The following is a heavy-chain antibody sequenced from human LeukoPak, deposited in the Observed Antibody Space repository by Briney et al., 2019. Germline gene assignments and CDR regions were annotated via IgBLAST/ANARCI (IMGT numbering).Heavy chain of an antibody. CDR2: IYYSGST. D-gene: IGHD3-10*01. CDR1: GGSISSYY. J-gene: IGHJ4*02. Sequence: SETLSLTCTVSGGSISSYYWSWIRHPPGKGLEWIGYIYYSGSTNYNPSLKSRVTISVDTSKNQFSLKLSSVTAADTAVYYCARSGSYLPSFDYWGQGTLVTVSS. CDR3: ARSGSYLPSFDY. V-gene: IGHV4-59*01.